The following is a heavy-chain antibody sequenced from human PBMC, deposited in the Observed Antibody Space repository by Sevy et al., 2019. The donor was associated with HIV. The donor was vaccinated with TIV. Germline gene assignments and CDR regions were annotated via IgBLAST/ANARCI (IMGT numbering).Heavy chain of an antibody. Sequence: ASVKVSCKASGGTFSSYAISWVRQAPGQGLEWMGGIIPILGTANYAQKFQGRVTITADESTSTAYMELSSLRSEDTAVYYCARGPGRGAFDIWGQGTMVTVSS. J-gene: IGHJ3*02. CDR1: GGTFSSYA. CDR2: IIPILGTA. V-gene: IGHV1-69*13. CDR3: ARGPGRGAFDI.